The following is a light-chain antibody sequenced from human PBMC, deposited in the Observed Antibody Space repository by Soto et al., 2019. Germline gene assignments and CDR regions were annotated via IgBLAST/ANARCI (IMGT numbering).Light chain of an antibody. CDR3: QVYGSSSKT. V-gene: IGKV3-20*01. J-gene: IGKJ1*01. Sequence: EIVLTQSPDTLPLSPGERATLSCRASQTLTSGYLAWYQQKPGQAPRLLIYGVSTGAPGIPDRFSGSGSGTDFPLTISRLEPEDCAVYVCQVYGSSSKTFGQGTRVEFK. CDR1: QTLTSGY. CDR2: GVS.